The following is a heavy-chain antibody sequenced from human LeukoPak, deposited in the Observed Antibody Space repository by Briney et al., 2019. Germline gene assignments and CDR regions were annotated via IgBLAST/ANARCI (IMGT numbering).Heavy chain of an antibody. CDR3: ARDRGYSYAKKSSEYYYMDV. CDR1: GFTFSSYA. V-gene: IGHV1-69*15. J-gene: IGHJ6*03. Sequence: GGSLRLSCAASGFTFSSYAISWVRQAPGQGLEWMGRIIPIFGTANYAQKFQGRVTITADESTSTAYMELSSLRSEDTAVYYCARDRGYSYAKKSSEYYYMDVWGKGTTVTISS. D-gene: IGHD5-18*01. CDR2: IIPIFGTA.